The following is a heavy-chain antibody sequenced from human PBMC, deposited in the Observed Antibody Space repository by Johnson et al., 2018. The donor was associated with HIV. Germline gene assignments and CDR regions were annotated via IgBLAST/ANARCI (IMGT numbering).Heavy chain of an antibody. J-gene: IGHJ3*01. CDR2: ISDSGGGT. D-gene: IGHD6-6*01. CDR1: GFTFSSSA. V-gene: IGHV3-23*04. CDR3: ARGSSGSFDL. Sequence: VQLVESGGGLVQPGGSLKLSCAASGFTFSSSAMSWVRQSPGKGLEWVSVISDSGGGTYYADSVKGRFTISRDSSKNAVYLQMSSLRAEDTALYYCARGSSGSFDLWGRGTMVTVSS.